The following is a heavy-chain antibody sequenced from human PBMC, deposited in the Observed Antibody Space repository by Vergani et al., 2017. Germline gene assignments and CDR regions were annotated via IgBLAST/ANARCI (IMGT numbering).Heavy chain of an antibody. CDR2: VYSSGST. J-gene: IGHJ4*02. CDR1: GGSTSSGPYY. Sequence: QVQLQESGPGLVKPSQTLSLTCTVSGGSTSSGPYYWSWIRQPAGKGLEWIGRVYSSGSTHYNPSLKSRVTISVATSKNQFSLQLRSVTAADTAVYFCARGNSSSWPLDYWGQGTLVTVSS. CDR3: ARGNSSSWPLDY. D-gene: IGHD6-13*01. V-gene: IGHV4-61*02.